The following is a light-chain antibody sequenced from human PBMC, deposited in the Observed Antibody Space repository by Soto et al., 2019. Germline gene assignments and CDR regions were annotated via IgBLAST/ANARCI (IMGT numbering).Light chain of an antibody. Sequence: QSALTQPPSASGSPGQAVTISCTGTSSDIGGYDYVSWYQQRPGKAPKLMIYEVRYRPSGVSNRFSGSKSGNTASLTVSGLQADDEADYYCNSYVGSNNYVFGTGTKVTVL. V-gene: IGLV2-8*01. J-gene: IGLJ1*01. CDR2: EVR. CDR1: SSDIGGYDY. CDR3: NSYVGSNNYV.